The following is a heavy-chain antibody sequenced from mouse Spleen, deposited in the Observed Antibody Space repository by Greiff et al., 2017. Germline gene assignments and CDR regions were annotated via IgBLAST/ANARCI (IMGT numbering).Heavy chain of an antibody. CDR3: ARGVSSYWYFDV. CDR1: GFTFSSYA. D-gene: IGHD1-1*01. Sequence: EVKVVESGGGLVKPGGSLKLSCAASGFTFSSYAMSWVRQTPEKRLEWVATISSGGSYTYYPDSVKGRFTISRDNAKNTLYLQMSSLRSEDTAMYYCARGVSSYWYFDVWGAGTTVTVSS. J-gene: IGHJ1*01. V-gene: IGHV5-9-1*01. CDR2: ISSGGSYT.